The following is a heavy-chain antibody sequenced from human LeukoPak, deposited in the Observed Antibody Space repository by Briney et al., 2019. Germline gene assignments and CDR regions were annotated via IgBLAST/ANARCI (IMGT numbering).Heavy chain of an antibody. D-gene: IGHD5-18*01. V-gene: IGHV4-30-4*01. CDR3: ARERGGYSYGSRPFDY. CDR1: GGSISSGDYY. J-gene: IGHJ4*02. Sequence: SQTLSLTCTVSGGSISSGDYYWSWIRQPPGKGLEWIGYIYYSGSTYYNPSLKSRVTISVDTSKNQFSPKLSSVTAADTAVYYCARERGGYSYGSRPFDYWGQGTLVTVSS. CDR2: IYYSGST.